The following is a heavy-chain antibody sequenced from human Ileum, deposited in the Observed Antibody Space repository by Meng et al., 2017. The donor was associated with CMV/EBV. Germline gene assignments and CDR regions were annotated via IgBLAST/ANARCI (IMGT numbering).Heavy chain of an antibody. CDR3: ATSGDYFRLDH. V-gene: IGHV3-23*01. D-gene: IGHD3-22*01. Sequence: GGSLRLSCAASGFTFSNYAMSWVRQAPGKGLEWVSGISSSGASTYYAESVEGRFTISRDNSKNTLYLQMSSLRAEDAALYYCATSGDYFRLDHWGQGTLVTVYS. J-gene: IGHJ4*02. CDR2: ISSSGAST. CDR1: GFTFSNYA.